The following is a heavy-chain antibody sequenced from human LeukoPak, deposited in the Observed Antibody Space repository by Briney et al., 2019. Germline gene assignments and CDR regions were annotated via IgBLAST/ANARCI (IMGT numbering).Heavy chain of an antibody. J-gene: IGHJ4*02. Sequence: GGSLRLSCAASGFTFSSYAMSWVRQAPGKGLEWVSSISSSSSYIYYADSVKGRFTISRDNAKNSLYLQMNSLRAEDTAVYYCARDRGYCSSTSCSPYYFDYWGQGTLVTVSS. CDR2: ISSSSSYI. CDR1: GFTFSSYA. D-gene: IGHD2-2*01. CDR3: ARDRGYCSSTSCSPYYFDY. V-gene: IGHV3-21*01.